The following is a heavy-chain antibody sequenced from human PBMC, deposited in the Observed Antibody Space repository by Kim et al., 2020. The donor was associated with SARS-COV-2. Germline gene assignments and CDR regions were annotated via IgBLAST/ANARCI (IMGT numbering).Heavy chain of an antibody. V-gene: IGHV1-46*01. Sequence: ASVKVSCKASGYTFTSNYMHWVRQAPGQGLEWMGIINPSGGSTSYAQKFQGRVTMTSDTSTSTVYMELSSLRAEDTAVYYCARTVIQCTNGVCSLDYWGQGTLVTVSS. CDR1: GYTFTSNY. CDR3: ARTVIQCTNGVCSLDY. CDR2: INPSGGST. D-gene: IGHD2-8*01. J-gene: IGHJ4*02.